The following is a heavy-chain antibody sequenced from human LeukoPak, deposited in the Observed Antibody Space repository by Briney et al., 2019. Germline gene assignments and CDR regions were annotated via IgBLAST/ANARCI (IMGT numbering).Heavy chain of an antibody. CDR3: ARVGRYSYGFDY. Sequence: ASVKVSCKASGYTFTGYYMHWVRQAPGQGLEWMGWINPNSGGTNYAQKFQGRVTMTRDMSTSTVYMELSSLRSEDTAVYYCARVGRYSYGFDYWGQGTLVTVSS. J-gene: IGHJ4*02. CDR1: GYTFTGYY. D-gene: IGHD5-18*01. V-gene: IGHV1-2*02. CDR2: INPNSGGT.